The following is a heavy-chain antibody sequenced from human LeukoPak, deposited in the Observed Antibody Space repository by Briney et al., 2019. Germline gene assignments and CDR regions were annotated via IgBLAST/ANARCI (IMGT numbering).Heavy chain of an antibody. V-gene: IGHV3-7*01. Sequence: GGSLRLSCAASGFTFDDYGMSWVRQAPGKGLEWVANIKQDGSEKYYVDSVKGRFTISRDNAKNSLYLQMNSLRAEDTAVYYCAGGYSSGCCEGWGQGTLVTVSS. CDR3: AGGYSSGCCEG. CDR1: GFTFDDYG. CDR2: IKQDGSEK. J-gene: IGHJ4*02. D-gene: IGHD6-19*01.